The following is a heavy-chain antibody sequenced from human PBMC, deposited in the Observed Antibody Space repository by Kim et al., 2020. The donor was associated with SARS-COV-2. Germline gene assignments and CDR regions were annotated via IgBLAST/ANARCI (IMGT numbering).Heavy chain of an antibody. CDR2: IYYSGST. D-gene: IGHD2-2*01. CDR1: GGSISSGGYY. CDR3: ARGVVVPRGWFDP. Sequence: SETLSLTCTVSGGSISSGGYYWSWIRQHPGKGLEWIGYIYYSGSTYYNPSLKSRVTISVDTSKNQFSLKLSSVTAADTAVYYCARGVVVPRGWFDPWGQGTLVTVSS. V-gene: IGHV4-31*03. J-gene: IGHJ5*02.